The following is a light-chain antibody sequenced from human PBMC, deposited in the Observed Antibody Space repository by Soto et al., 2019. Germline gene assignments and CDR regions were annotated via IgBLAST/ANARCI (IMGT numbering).Light chain of an antibody. J-gene: IGLJ1*01. CDR3: SSYRSGGTFV. Sequence: HSVLAQPTSVSGSPGQSIAISGTGTSSDVGGYNYVSWHQQHPGKAPKVLISVVSNRPSGVSNRFSGSKSGNTASLTISGLQAEDEADYYCSSYRSGGTFVFGSGTKVTVL. CDR1: SSDVGGYNY. CDR2: VVS. V-gene: IGLV2-14*01.